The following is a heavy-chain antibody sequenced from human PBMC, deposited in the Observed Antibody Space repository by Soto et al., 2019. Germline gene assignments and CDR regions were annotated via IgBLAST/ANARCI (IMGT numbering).Heavy chain of an antibody. CDR1: GFTFSSYA. CDR2: ISGNGAGT. J-gene: IGHJ4*02. CDR3: ARIGDGLGTCY. Sequence: HPGGSLRLSCAASGFTFSSYAFTWVRQTPGKGLEWVSSISGNGAGTYHADSVKGRFTISRDNFKNTLFLQMNSLRAEDTAVYYGARIGDGLGTCYWGQGTLVTVSS. V-gene: IGHV3-23*01. D-gene: IGHD3-10*01.